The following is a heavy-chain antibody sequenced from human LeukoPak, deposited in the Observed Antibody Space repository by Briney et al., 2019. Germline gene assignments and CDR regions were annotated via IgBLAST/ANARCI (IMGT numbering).Heavy chain of an antibody. D-gene: IGHD3-16*02. V-gene: IGHV3-23*01. CDR2: ISGSGGST. CDR3: AKSYDYIWGSYRFNWFDR. J-gene: IGHJ5*02. CDR1: GFTFSDYY. Sequence: GGSLRLSCAASGFTFSDYYMSWLRQAPGKGLEWVSGISGSGGSTYYADSVKGRFTISRDNSKNTLYLQMNSLRAEDTAVYYCAKSYDYIWGSYRFNWFDRWGQGTLVTVSS.